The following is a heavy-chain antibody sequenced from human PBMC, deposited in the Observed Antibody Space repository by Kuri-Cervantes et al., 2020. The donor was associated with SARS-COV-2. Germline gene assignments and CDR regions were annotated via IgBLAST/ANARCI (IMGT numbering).Heavy chain of an antibody. D-gene: IGHD3-10*01. V-gene: IGHV3-53*01. CDR1: GFSVSNNY. CDR2: LYSGGST. CDR3: ARERVPLYGSAWFDP. J-gene: IGHJ5*02. Sequence: GESLKISCAASGFSVSNNYMSWVRQAPRKGLEWVSVLYSGGSTYYADSVKGRFTISRDNSLNTLYLQMNSLRAEDTAVYYCARERVPLYGSAWFDPWGQGTLVTVPS.